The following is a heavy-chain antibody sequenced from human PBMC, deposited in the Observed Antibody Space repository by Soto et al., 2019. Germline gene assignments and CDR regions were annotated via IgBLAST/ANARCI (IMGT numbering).Heavy chain of an antibody. Sequence: GGSLRLSCAASGFTFSGYSMNCVRQAPGKGLEWFSSISRSAGNTYYADSVKGRFTISRDNAKNSMYLQMNSLRAEDTAVYYCAGDPFYYASGFWAQGTMVTFSS. CDR2: ISRSAGNT. D-gene: IGHD3-10*01. CDR1: GFTFSGYS. CDR3: AGDPFYYASGF. V-gene: IGHV3-21*01. J-gene: IGHJ4*02.